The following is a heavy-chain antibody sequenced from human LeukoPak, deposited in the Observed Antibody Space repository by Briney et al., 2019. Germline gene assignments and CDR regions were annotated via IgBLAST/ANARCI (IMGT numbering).Heavy chain of an antibody. J-gene: IGHJ4*02. D-gene: IGHD6-19*01. CDR1: GGSISSSSYY. Sequence: SETLSLTCTVSGGSISSSSYYWGWIRQPPGKGLEWIGSIYYSGSTYYNPSLKSRVTISVDTSKNRFSLKLSSVTAADTAVYYCAREAIAVARRPDYWGQGTLVTVSS. V-gene: IGHV4-39*02. CDR2: IYYSGST. CDR3: AREAIAVARRPDY.